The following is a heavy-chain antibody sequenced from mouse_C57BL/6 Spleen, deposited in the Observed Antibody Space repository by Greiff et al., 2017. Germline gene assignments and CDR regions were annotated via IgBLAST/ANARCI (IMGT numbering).Heavy chain of an antibody. V-gene: IGHV1-50*01. CDR3: ARKREGGFDV. CDR2: IDPSDSYT. CDR1: GYTFTSYW. Sequence: QVQLQQPGAELVKPGASVKLSCKASGYTFTSYWMQWVKQRPGQGLEWIGEIDPSDSYTNYNQKFKGKATLTVDTSSSTAYMQLSSLTSEDSAVYYCARKREGGFDVWGTGTTVTVSS. J-gene: IGHJ1*03.